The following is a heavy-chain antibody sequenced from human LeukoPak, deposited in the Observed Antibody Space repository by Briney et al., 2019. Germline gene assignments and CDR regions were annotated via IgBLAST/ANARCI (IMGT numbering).Heavy chain of an antibody. CDR1: GGSVSSGGYS. CDR2: IYHSGST. CDR3: ARGVTTMVAVDP. V-gene: IGHV4-30-2*01. Sequence: PSETLSLTCTVSGGSVSSGGYSWSWIRQPPGKGLEWIGYIYHSGSTYYNPSLKSRVTISVDRSKNQFSLKLSSVTAADTAVYYCARGVTTMVAVDPWGQGTLVTVSS. D-gene: IGHD5-18*01. J-gene: IGHJ5*02.